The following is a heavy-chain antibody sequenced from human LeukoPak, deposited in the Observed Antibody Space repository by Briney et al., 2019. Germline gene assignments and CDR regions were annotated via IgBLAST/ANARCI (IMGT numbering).Heavy chain of an antibody. J-gene: IGHJ4*02. CDR3: ARGGEYSYGSGFDC. CDR1: GGTFSSYA. V-gene: IGHV1-69*05. D-gene: IGHD5-18*01. Sequence: SVKVSRKASGGTFSSYAISWVRQAPGQGLEWMGGIIPIFGTANYAQKFQGRVTITTDESTSTAYMELSSLRSEDTAVYYCARGGEYSYGSGFDCWGQGTLVTVSS. CDR2: IIPIFGTA.